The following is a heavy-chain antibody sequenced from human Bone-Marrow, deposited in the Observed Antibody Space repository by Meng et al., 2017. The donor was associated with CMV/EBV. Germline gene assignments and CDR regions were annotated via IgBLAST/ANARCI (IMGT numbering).Heavy chain of an antibody. V-gene: IGHV1-69*05. CDR1: GGTFSSYA. Sequence: SVKVSCKASGGTFSSYAISWVRQAPGQGLEWMGGIIPIFGTANYAQKFQGRVTITTDESTSTAYMELSSLRSEDTAVYYCAGTLFRAYYYYGMDVWGQGNTVNVAS. CDR2: IIPIFGTA. J-gene: IGHJ6*02. D-gene: IGHD2-21*01. CDR3: AGTLFRAYYYYGMDV.